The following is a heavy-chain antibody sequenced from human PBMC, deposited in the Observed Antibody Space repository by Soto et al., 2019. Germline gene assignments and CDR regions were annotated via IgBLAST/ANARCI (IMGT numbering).Heavy chain of an antibody. CDR2: IIPIFGTA. Sequence: QVQLVQSGAEVKKPGSSVKVSCKASGGTFSSYAISWVRQAPGQGLEWMGGIIPIFGTANYAQKFQGRVTITADKSTSTAYRELGSLRSEDRAVYYGARGGRVGRGAGMDVWGQGPPVTVPS. V-gene: IGHV1-69*06. CDR3: ARGGRVGRGAGMDV. CDR1: GGTFSSYA. D-gene: IGHD3-16*01. J-gene: IGHJ6*02.